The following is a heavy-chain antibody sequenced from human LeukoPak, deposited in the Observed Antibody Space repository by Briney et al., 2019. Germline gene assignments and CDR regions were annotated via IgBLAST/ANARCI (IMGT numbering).Heavy chain of an antibody. V-gene: IGHV1-24*01. CDR2: FDPEDGET. CDR3: ARARVGAKYDFDY. Sequence: ASVKVSCKVSGYTLTELSMHWVRQAPGKGLEWMGGFDPEDGETIYAQKFQGRVTMTTDTSTSTAYMELRSLRSDDTAVYYCARARVGAKYDFDYWGQGTLVTVSS. CDR1: GYTLTELS. J-gene: IGHJ4*02. D-gene: IGHD1-26*01.